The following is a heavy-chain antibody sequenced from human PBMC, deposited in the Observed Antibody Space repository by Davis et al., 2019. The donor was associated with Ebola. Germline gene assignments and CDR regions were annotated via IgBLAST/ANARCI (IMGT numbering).Heavy chain of an antibody. CDR2: ISAYNGNT. V-gene: IGHV1-18*01. CDR3: ARDGLVDYGGL. D-gene: IGHD4-23*01. Sequence: AASVKVSCKASGGTFSSYAISWVRQAPGQGLEWMGWISAYNGNTNYAQKLQGRVTMTTDTSTSTAYMELRSLRSDDTAVYYCARDGLVDYGGLWGQGTLVTVSS. J-gene: IGHJ1*01. CDR1: GGTFSSYA.